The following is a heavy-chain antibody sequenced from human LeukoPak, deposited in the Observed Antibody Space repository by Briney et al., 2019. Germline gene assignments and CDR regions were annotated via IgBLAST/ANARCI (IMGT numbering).Heavy chain of an antibody. Sequence: ASVKVSCKASGYTFSSYGISWVRQAPGQGLECMGWISAYNGNTYYAQNLQGRVTMTTDTSTSTAYMELRSLRSDDTAVYYCAREATVSSYWYFDLWGRGTLVTVSS. CDR2: ISAYNGNT. V-gene: IGHV1-18*01. CDR3: AREATVSSYWYFDL. J-gene: IGHJ2*01. CDR1: GYTFSSYG. D-gene: IGHD4-17*01.